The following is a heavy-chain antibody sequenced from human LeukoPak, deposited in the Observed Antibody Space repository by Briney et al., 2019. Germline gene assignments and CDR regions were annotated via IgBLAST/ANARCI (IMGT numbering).Heavy chain of an antibody. Sequence: GGSLRLSCEGSGYIFNSYPLHWVRQAPGKGLEWVSVITYDGQNKFYADSVKGRFTISRDDSKNTLYLQTNSLRTDYAALYFCARDGAHRGYGVNSFDYWGQGTRDTVSS. J-gene: IGHJ4*02. CDR2: ITYDGQNK. CDR1: GYIFNSYP. CDR3: ARDGAHRGYGVNSFDY. V-gene: IGHV3-30*03. D-gene: IGHD3-10*01.